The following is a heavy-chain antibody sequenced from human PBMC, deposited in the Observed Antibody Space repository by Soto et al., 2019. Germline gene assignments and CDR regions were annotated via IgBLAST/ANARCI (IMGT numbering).Heavy chain of an antibody. V-gene: IGHV5-51*04. J-gene: IGHJ6*02. D-gene: IGHD1-26*01. CDR2: IYPGDSDT. Sequence: GESLKISCKGSGYSFTSYWIGWVRQMPGKGLEWMGIIYPGDSDTRYSPSFQGQVTISADKPISTAYLQWSSLKASDTAMYYCARSGWEYYYYYGMDVWGQGATVTSP. CDR1: GYSFTSYW. CDR3: ARSGWEYYYYYGMDV.